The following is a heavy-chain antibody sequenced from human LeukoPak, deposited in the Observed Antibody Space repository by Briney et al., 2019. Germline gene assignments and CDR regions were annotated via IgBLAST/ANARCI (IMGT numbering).Heavy chain of an antibody. CDR1: GYSISSGYY. V-gene: IGHV4-38-2*02. CDR2: IYHSGST. CDR3: ARDRGRVDY. D-gene: IGHD1-26*01. J-gene: IGHJ4*02. Sequence: PSETLSLTCTVSGYSISSGYYWGWIRQPPGKGLEWIGSIYHSGSTYYNPSLKSRVTISVDTSKNQFSLKLSSVTAADTAVYYCARDRGRVDYWGQGTLVTVSS.